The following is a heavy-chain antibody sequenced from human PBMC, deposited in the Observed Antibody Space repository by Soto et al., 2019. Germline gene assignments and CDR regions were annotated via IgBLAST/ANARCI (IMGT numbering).Heavy chain of an antibody. D-gene: IGHD5-12*01. CDR2: IRSKAYGGTT. Sequence: GGSLRLSCTASGFTFGDYAMSWFHQAPGKGLEWVGFIRSKAYGGTTEYAASVKGRFTISRDDSKSIAYLQMNSLKTEDTAVYYCTREYSGYDPPFDYWGQGTLVTVSS. CDR3: TREYSGYDPPFDY. V-gene: IGHV3-49*03. J-gene: IGHJ4*02. CDR1: GFTFGDYA.